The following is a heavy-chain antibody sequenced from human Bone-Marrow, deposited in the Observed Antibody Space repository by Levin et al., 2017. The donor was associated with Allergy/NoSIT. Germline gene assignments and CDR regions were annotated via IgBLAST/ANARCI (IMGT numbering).Heavy chain of an antibody. CDR1: GFTFHTYT. D-gene: IGHD3-16*01. CDR2: ISGSGGNT. Sequence: PGGSLRLSCATSGFTFHTYTMSWVRQAPGKGLEWVSGISGSGGNTYYADSVKGRFTISRDNSKNTLYLQMKTLRDEDTAVYYCATGGASEGDYFDFWGQGTLVTVSS. CDR3: ATGGASEGDYFDF. V-gene: IGHV3-23*01. J-gene: IGHJ4*02.